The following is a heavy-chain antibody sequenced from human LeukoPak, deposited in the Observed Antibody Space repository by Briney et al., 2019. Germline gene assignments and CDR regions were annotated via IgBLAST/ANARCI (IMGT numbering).Heavy chain of an antibody. Sequence: GWSLRLSCAASGFTVSTVYMSWVRQAPGKGLEWVSVFYSRGGTYYAASVKGRFTVSRDSSKNTLHLQMNSLRAEDTAIYYCARNSEKVSWVQGTLVSVSS. CDR1: GFTVSTVY. V-gene: IGHV3-66*01. D-gene: IGHD4-23*01. CDR2: FYSRGGT. CDR3: ARNSEKVS. J-gene: IGHJ4*02.